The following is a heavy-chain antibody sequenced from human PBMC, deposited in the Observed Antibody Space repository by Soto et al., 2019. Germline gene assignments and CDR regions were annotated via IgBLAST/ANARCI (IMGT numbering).Heavy chain of an antibody. D-gene: IGHD6-6*01. CDR1: GFTFSNYA. V-gene: IGHV3-23*01. Sequence: GGSLRLSCAASGFTFSNYAMGWVRPAPGKGLEWVSSISHSGGNIYYADSVKGRFTISRDNSKNTLFLQMNSLRAEDTAVYFCANIHTSSANFDYWGQGTLVTVSS. CDR2: ISHSGGNI. J-gene: IGHJ4*02. CDR3: ANIHTSSANFDY.